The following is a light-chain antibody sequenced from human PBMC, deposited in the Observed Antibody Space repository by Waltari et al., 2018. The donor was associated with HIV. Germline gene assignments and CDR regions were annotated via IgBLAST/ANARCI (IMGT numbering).Light chain of an antibody. CDR3: QQYGSPPRT. V-gene: IGKV3-20*01. CDR1: QTIRDTF. Sequence: EIVLTQSPATLSLSPGERAILSCRASQTIRDTFLAWYQQRPGQAPTLLISGPSTRATGIPDRFSGNGSGTEFTLTISRLEPADLAVYYCQQYGSPPRTFGQGTKVEIK. J-gene: IGKJ1*01. CDR2: GPS.